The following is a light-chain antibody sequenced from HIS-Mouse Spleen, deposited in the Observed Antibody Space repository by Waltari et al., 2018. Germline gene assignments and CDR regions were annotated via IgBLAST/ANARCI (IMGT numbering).Light chain of an antibody. Sequence: DIQMTQSPSSLSASVGDRVTITCQASQDISNYLNWYQQKQGKAPKLLIYDASNLETGVPSRFSGSGSETDFTFTISSLQPEDIATYYCQQYDNLPYTFGQGTKLEIK. CDR2: DAS. V-gene: IGKV1-33*01. J-gene: IGKJ2*01. CDR1: QDISNY. CDR3: QQYDNLPYT.